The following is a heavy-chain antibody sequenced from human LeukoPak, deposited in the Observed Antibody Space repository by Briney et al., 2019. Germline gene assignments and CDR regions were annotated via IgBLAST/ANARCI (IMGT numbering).Heavy chain of an antibody. CDR1: GFTFSIHW. CDR2: IATDGGER. V-gene: IGHV3-30-3*01. CDR3: ARARGDSSPASRYFDY. Sequence: GGSLRLSCAASGFTFSIHWMHWVRQAPGKGLEWVALIATDGGERYYADSVKGRFTISRDNSKNTLYVQMNSLRPEDTAIYYCARARGDSSPASRYFDYWGQGAPVTVSS. J-gene: IGHJ4*02. D-gene: IGHD5-18*01.